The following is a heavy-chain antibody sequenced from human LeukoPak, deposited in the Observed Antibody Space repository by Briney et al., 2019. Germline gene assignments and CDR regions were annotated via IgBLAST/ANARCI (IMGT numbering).Heavy chain of an antibody. CDR2: IIPIFGTA. J-gene: IGHJ5*02. D-gene: IGHD2-15*01. V-gene: IGHV1-69*05. CDR1: GGTFSSYA. CDR3: ASEVRYCSGGSCLFDP. Sequence: SVKVSCKASGGTFSSYAISWLRQAPGQGLEWMGGIIPIFGTANYAQKFQGRVTITTDESTSTAYMELSSLRSEDTAVYYCASEVRYCSGGSCLFDPWGQGTLVTVSS.